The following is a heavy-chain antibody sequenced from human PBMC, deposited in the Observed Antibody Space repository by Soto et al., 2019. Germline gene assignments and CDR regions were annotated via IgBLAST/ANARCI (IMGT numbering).Heavy chain of an antibody. CDR1: GYTFTSYA. Sequence: ASVKVSCKASGYTFTSYAMHWVRQAPGQRLEWMGWINAANGDTKYSPKFQGRVTITRDTSASTAYMELSSLRSEDTAVYSCATGWHYYVDYCGPGSRVTVAS. J-gene: IGHJ4*02. CDR3: ATGWHYYVDY. D-gene: IGHD3-16*01. V-gene: IGHV1-3*01. CDR2: INAANGDT.